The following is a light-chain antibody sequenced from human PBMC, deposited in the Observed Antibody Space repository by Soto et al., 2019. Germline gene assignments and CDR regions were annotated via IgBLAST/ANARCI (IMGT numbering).Light chain of an antibody. J-gene: IGKJ4*01. Sequence: DVVMTQSPLSLPVTPGEPSSIACRSSQSLLQSNGYNSLESYLQRPGQSPQVLIYLGSNRAAGGPDRFSGSGSGTDFTLKISRVEAEDVGVYYCMQALQTPLTFGGGTKVDI. CDR3: MQALQTPLT. CDR2: LGS. CDR1: QSLLQSNGYNS. V-gene: IGKV2-28*01.